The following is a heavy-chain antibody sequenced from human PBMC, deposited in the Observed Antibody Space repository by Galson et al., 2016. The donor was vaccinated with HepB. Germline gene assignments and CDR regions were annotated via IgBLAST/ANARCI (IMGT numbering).Heavy chain of an antibody. V-gene: IGHV2-70*11. J-gene: IGHJ6*02. CDR1: GFSLNTRAVC. CDR3: AWPPGDYFYRDGMGV. Sequence: PALVKPTQTLTLTCSFSGFSLNTRAVCVTWVRQPPGQALEWLARIDWDDDEYYNTSLRSRLTISKDTANNQVVLTMTNMEPVDTATYFCAWPPGDYFYRDGMGVWGPGTTVTVSS. D-gene: IGHD3-10*01. CDR2: IDWDDDE.